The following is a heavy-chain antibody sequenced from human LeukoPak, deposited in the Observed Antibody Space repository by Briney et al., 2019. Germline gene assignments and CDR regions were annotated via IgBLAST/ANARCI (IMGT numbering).Heavy chain of an antibody. CDR2: ISYDGINK. CDR3: ARDPLDSSGLMNWFDP. CDR1: GFTFSSYA. J-gene: IGHJ5*02. D-gene: IGHD3-22*01. V-gene: IGHV3-30-3*01. Sequence: GGSLRLSCAASGFTFSSYAMSWVRQAPGKGLEWVAVISYDGINKYYADSVKGRFTISRDNSKNTLYLQMNSLRTEDTAVYYCARDPLDSSGLMNWFDPWGQGTLVTVSS.